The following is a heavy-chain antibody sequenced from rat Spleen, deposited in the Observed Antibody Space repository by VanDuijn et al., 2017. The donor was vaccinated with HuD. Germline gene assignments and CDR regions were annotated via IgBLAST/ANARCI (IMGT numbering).Heavy chain of an antibody. Sequence: EVQLVESGGGLVQPGRSMKLSCAASRFTFSNYYMAWVRQAPTKGLEWVAFISTGGDNTYYRDSVKGRFTISRDNAKSTLYLQMDSLRSADTATYYCTTSYDGSYYYDYWGQGVMVTVSS. CDR2: ISTGGDNT. V-gene: IGHV5-25*01. J-gene: IGHJ2*01. CDR1: RFTFSNYY. D-gene: IGHD1-12*02. CDR3: TTSYDGSYYYDY.